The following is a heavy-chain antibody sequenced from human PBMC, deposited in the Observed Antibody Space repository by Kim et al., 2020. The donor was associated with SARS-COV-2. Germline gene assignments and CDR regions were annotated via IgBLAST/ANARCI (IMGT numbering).Heavy chain of an antibody. CDR2: ISAFSTTT. V-gene: IGHV3-48*04. CDR3: VRENYWAFDI. D-gene: IGHD1-7*01. Sequence: GGSLRLSCATSGFTLSLYSMNWVRQAPGKGLEWVSYISAFSTTTKYADSVKGRFTISRDNTKNSLYLQMNGLRAEDTAVYYCVRENYWAFDIWGQGTMVTVSS. CDR1: GFTLSLYS. J-gene: IGHJ3*02.